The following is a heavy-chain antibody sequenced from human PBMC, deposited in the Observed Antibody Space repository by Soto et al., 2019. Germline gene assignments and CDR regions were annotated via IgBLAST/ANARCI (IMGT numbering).Heavy chain of an antibody. V-gene: IGHV1-69*13. J-gene: IGHJ6*02. Sequence: GASVKVSCKASGGTFSSYAISWVRQAPGQGLEWMGGIIPIFGTANYAQKFQGRVTITADESTSTAYMELSSLRSEDTAVYYCAREGGGTSIAAAGNYYYYGMDVWGQGTTVTVSS. CDR3: AREGGGTSIAAAGNYYYYGMDV. D-gene: IGHD6-13*01. CDR1: GGTFSSYA. CDR2: IIPIFGTA.